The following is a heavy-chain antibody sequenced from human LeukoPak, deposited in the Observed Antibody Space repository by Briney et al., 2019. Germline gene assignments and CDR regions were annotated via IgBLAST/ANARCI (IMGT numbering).Heavy chain of an antibody. D-gene: IGHD6-19*01. CDR2: ISGSGGST. J-gene: IGHJ4*02. Sequence: PGGSLRLSCAASGFTVSSNYMSWVRQAPGKGLEWVSAISGSGGSTYYADSVKGRFTISRDNSKNTLYLQMNSLRAEDTAVYYCAKVGYSSGQFDYWGQGTLVTVSS. V-gene: IGHV3-23*01. CDR3: AKVGYSSGQFDY. CDR1: GFTVSSNY.